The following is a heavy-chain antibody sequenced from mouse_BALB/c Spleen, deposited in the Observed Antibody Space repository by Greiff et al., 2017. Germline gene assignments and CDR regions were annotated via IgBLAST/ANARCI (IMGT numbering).Heavy chain of an antibody. Sequence: QVQLKQSGPGLVAPSQSLSITCTVSGFSLTSYGVHWVRQPPGKGLEWLGVIWAGGSTNYNSALMSRLSISKDNSKSQVFLKMNSLQTDDTAMYYCARDWGSSGYFAWFAYWGQGTLVTVSA. D-gene: IGHD3-1*01. V-gene: IGHV2-9*02. CDR2: IWAGGST. CDR1: GFSLTSYG. J-gene: IGHJ3*01. CDR3: ARDWGSSGYFAWFAY.